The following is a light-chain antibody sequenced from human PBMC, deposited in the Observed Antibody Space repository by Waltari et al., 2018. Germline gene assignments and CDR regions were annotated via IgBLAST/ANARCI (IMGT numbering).Light chain of an antibody. J-gene: IGLJ2*01. Sequence: QSVLTQPPSVSGAPGQRVSPSCTGSSSNIGAGYDVHWYQQIPGTAPKLLIYGSNTRPSGVPDRFSGSKSGPSASLTITGLQAEDDGDYYCQSYDSSRTVVFGGGTKLTVL. CDR3: QSYDSSRTVV. V-gene: IGLV1-40*01. CDR2: GSN. CDR1: SSNIGAGYD.